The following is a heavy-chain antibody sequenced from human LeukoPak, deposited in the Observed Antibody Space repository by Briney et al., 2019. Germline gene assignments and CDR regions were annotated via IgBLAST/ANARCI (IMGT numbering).Heavy chain of an antibody. Sequence: SETLSPTCTVSGGSISSYYWSWIRQPAGKGLEWIGRIYTSGSTNYNPSLKSRVTMSVDTSKNQFSLKLSSVTAADTAVYYCARLELAAAGNNWFDPWGQGTLVTVSS. CDR3: ARLELAAAGNNWFDP. V-gene: IGHV4-4*07. CDR1: GGSISSYY. CDR2: IYTSGST. D-gene: IGHD6-13*01. J-gene: IGHJ5*02.